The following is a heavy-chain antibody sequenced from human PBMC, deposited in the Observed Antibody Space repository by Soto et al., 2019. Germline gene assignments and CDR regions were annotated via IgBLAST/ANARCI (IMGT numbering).Heavy chain of an antibody. V-gene: IGHV1-69*06. CDR2: ILPIFNST. J-gene: IGHJ4*02. D-gene: IGHD5-12*01. CDR1: GSSFSNFV. CDR3: AREGRGRKAGYNGLVSLGY. Sequence: QVQLVQSGAEVKTPGSSLKVSCKVSGSSFSNFVISWVRQAPGHGLEWLGRILPIFNSTKYAQKFQGRVTITADKSTSTPSLELSSLRSDNTALSYYAREGRGRKAGYNGLVSLGYWGQGTLVTVSS.